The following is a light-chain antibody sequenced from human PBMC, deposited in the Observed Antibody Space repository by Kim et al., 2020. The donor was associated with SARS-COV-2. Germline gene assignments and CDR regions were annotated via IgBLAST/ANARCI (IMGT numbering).Light chain of an antibody. V-gene: IGKV3-11*01. CDR3: HQRAKWPIFT. CDR2: DAS. CDR1: QNINNY. Sequence: SPGERVTLSCRASQNINNYLAWYQQKPGQAPRLLIYDASNRATGIPARFSGSGSGTDFTLTISSLEPEDFAVYFCHQRAKWPIFTFGPGTKVDIK. J-gene: IGKJ3*01.